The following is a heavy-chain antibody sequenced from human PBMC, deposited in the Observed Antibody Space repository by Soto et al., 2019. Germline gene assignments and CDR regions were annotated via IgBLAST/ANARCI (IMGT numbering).Heavy chain of an antibody. V-gene: IGHV4-34*01. CDR3: ARGQEGIVATH. CDR2: IKDGGVT. CDR1: GGSLTGYY. Sequence: QVHLQQWGAGLLKPSETLSLTCAVNGGSLTGYYWSWIRQPPGKGLEWIGEIKDGGVTNYSPSLKGLVTVSADPSKNQFSLKLNSVTAADTAVYYCARGQEGIVATHWDQGTLVTVSS. J-gene: IGHJ4*02. D-gene: IGHD5-12*01.